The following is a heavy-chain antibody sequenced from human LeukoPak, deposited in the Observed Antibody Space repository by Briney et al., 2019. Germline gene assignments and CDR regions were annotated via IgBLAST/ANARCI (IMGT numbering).Heavy chain of an antibody. D-gene: IGHD5-24*01. J-gene: IGHJ4*02. V-gene: IGHV4-59*12. CDR1: GGSISSYY. Sequence: PSETLSLTCTVFGGSISSYYWSWIRQPPGKGLEWIGYIYYSGSTNYNPSLKSRVTISVDTSKNQFSLKLSSVTAADTAVYYCAREDRDGYNHWGQGTLVTVSS. CDR2: IYYSGST. CDR3: AREDRDGYNH.